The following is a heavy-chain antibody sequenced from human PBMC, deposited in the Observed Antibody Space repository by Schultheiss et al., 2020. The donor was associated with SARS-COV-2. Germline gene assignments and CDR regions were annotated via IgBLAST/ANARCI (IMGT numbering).Heavy chain of an antibody. D-gene: IGHD1-14*01. V-gene: IGHV4-59*01. CDR1: GGSISSYY. J-gene: IGHJ6*02. CDR2: IYYSGST. CDR3: ASVDRNAAYYYYGMDV. Sequence: SETLSLTCTVSGGSISSYYWSWIRQPPGKGLEWIGYIYYSGSTNYNPSLKSRVTISVDTSKNQFSLKLSSVTAADTAVYYCASVDRNAAYYYYGMDVWGQGTTVTVSS.